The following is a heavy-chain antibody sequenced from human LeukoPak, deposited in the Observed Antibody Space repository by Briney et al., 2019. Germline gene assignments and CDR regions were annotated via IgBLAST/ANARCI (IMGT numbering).Heavy chain of an antibody. J-gene: IGHJ6*01. Sequence: GGSLRLSCAASGFTFSSYSMNWVRQAPGKGLEWVSSISSSSSYIYYADSVKGRFTISRDNAKNSLYLQMNSLRAEDTAVYNCHLLKTSGMDVWGQGTTVTVSS. V-gene: IGHV3-21*01. CDR2: ISSSSSYI. CDR3: HLLKTSGMDV. D-gene: IGHD1-26*01. CDR1: GFTFSSYS.